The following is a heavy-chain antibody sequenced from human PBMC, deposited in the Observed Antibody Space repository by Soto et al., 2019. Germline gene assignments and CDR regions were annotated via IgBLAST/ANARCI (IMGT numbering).Heavy chain of an antibody. J-gene: IGHJ4*02. Sequence: GGSLRLSCAASGFTFSSYAMSWVRQAPGKGLEWVSAISGSAQSTYYADPVKGRFTISRDNSRNTLYLQMNSLRAEDTAVYYCAKVSAANTVTAYYFDYWGQGTLVTVSS. CDR2: ISGSAQST. D-gene: IGHD4-17*01. CDR3: AKVSAANTVTAYYFDY. CDR1: GFTFSSYA. V-gene: IGHV3-23*01.